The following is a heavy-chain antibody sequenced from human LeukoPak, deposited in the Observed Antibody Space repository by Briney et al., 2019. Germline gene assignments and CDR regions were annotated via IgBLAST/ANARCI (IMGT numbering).Heavy chain of an antibody. J-gene: IGHJ3*01. CDR1: GGSISSGGYS. D-gene: IGHD3-22*01. CDR3: ARATFYYYPADAFDV. CDR2: ISHSGST. Sequence: SETLSLTCAVSGGSISSGGYSWSWIRQPPGKGLEWIGFISHSGSTSYNPSLKCRVTISEDRARNQFSRKLSSVTAADTAVYYCARATFYYYPADAFDVWGQGKIVTVSS. V-gene: IGHV4-30-2*01.